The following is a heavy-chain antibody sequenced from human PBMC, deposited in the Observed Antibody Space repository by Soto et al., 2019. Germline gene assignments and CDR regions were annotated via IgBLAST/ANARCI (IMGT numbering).Heavy chain of an antibody. Sequence: SETLSLTCSFSVVAINNRDYYCSWIRQHPWKGLEWIGNIFYSGSTDYNPSLKGRLTISIDTSKNEFSLKLTSVTAADTAVYYCARDRPAFKSFGSGMEVWGQGTTVNVSS. CDR1: VVAINNRDYY. CDR2: IFYSGST. CDR3: ARDRPAFKSFGSGMEV. J-gene: IGHJ6*02. V-gene: IGHV4-31*03. D-gene: IGHD3-16*01.